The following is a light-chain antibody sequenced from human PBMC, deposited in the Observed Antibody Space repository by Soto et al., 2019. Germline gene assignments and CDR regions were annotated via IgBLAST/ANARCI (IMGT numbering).Light chain of an antibody. CDR3: SSFKSSITYV. J-gene: IGLJ1*01. CDR1: SSDVGGYNS. V-gene: IGLV2-14*01. CDR2: DVT. Sequence: QSALTQPASVSGSPGQSITISCTGTSSDVGGYNSVSWYRQDPGKAPKLMIYDVTNRPSGVSNRFSGSKSGNTASLTISGLQDEEEADYYCSSFKSSITYVFGTGTKVTV.